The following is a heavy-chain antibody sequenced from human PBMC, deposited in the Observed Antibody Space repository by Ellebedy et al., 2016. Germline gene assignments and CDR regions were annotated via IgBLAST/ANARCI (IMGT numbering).Heavy chain of an antibody. Sequence: SETLSLTCAISGDSVSTNSVAWNWIRQSPSRGLEWLGRTYYRSKWFNDYAVSVKSRITINSDTSKNQFSLQLNSMSPEDTAVYYCARGSALGGIDYWGQGTLVTVSS. D-gene: IGHD1-26*01. V-gene: IGHV6-1*01. CDR3: ARGSALGGIDY. J-gene: IGHJ4*02. CDR1: GDSVSTNSVA. CDR2: TYYRSKWFN.